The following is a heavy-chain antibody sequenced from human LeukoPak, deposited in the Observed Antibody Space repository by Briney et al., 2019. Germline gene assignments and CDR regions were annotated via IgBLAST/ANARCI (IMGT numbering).Heavy chain of an antibody. D-gene: IGHD3-22*01. J-gene: IGHJ4*02. CDR3: ARDDRDTSGYPALDY. CDR1: GFGFTNYA. V-gene: IGHV3-7*05. CDR2: INQDGSQK. Sequence: GGSLRLSCVASGFGFTNYAMSWVRQAPGKGLEWVATINQDGSQKYYGDSVRGRLTISRDNAKNSLYLQMNSLRAEDTAVYYCARDDRDTSGYPALDYWGQGTLVTVSS.